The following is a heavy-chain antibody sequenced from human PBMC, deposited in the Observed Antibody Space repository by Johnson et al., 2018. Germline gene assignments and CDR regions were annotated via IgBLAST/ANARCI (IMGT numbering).Heavy chain of an antibody. CDR1: GFTFSSYG. CDR3: AKVALRYFDWLHAAFDI. V-gene: IGHV3-30*18. Sequence: QVQLVQSGGGVVQPGRSLRLSCAASGFTFSSYGMHWVRQAPGKGLEWVAVISYDGTNKYYTDSVRGRFTISRDNSKNTLSLKMNSLRTEDTAVYYCAKVALRYFDWLHAAFDIWGQGKMVTVSS. J-gene: IGHJ3*02. CDR2: ISYDGTNK. D-gene: IGHD3-9*01.